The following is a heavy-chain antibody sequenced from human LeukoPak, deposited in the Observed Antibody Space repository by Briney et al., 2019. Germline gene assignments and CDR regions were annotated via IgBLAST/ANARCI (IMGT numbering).Heavy chain of an antibody. CDR3: VRRIAVAGTIDY. D-gene: IGHD6-19*01. V-gene: IGHV4-39*01. Sequence: SETLSLTCTVSGGSISSRSYYWGWIRQPPGKGLEWIGSTFCSGTTYYNPSLESRVTMSVDTSKNQFSLKLSSVTAADTAVHYCVRRIAVAGTIDYWGQGILVTVSS. CDR1: GGSISSRSYY. CDR2: TFCSGTT. J-gene: IGHJ4*02.